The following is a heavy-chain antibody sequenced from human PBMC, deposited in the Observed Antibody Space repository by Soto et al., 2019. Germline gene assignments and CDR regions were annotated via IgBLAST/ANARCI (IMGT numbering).Heavy chain of an antibody. Sequence: QVQLQESGPGLVKPSQTLSLTCSVSGGSINSVNYYWSWIRQHPGKGLEWIGYIYYSGSTHYNPSLKSRVTISVDTSENQFSLKLSSVTAADTAVYYCARERGDGVDYWGQGTLVTVSS. CDR2: IYYSGST. V-gene: IGHV4-31*03. D-gene: IGHD3-16*01. CDR1: GGSINSVNYY. CDR3: ARERGDGVDY. J-gene: IGHJ4*02.